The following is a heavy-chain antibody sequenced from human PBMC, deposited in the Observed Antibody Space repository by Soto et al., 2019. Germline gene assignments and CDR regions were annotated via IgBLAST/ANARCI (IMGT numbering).Heavy chain of an antibody. CDR2: INPMFNST. V-gene: IGHV1-69*01. Sequence: QVQLVQSGAEVKKPGSSVKVSCEAPGGTFDHAAITWVRQAPGQGLEWMGGINPMFNSTHYAQKFQGRVTITADAATSTAIMELRRLMSDDTAVYYCARQIFAADYWGQGTLLVVSS. CDR3: ARQIFAADY. CDR1: GGTFDHAA. D-gene: IGHD3-9*01. J-gene: IGHJ4*02.